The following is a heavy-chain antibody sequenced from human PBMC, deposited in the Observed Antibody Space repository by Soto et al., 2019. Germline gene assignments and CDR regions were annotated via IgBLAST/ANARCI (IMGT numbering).Heavy chain of an antibody. Sequence: SSETLSLTCTVSGGSISSSSYYWGWIRQPPGKGLEWIGSIYYSGSTYYNPSLKSRVTISVDTSKNQFSLKLSSVTAADTAVYYCARQWKLEVTGKPSDYWGQGTLVTVSS. CDR1: GGSISSSSYY. CDR3: ARQWKLEVTGKPSDY. V-gene: IGHV4-39*01. CDR2: IYYSGST. D-gene: IGHD5-18*01. J-gene: IGHJ4*02.